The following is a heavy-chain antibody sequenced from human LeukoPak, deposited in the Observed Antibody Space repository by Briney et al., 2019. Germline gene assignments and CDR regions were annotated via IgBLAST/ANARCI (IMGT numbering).Heavy chain of an antibody. CDR1: GGSISSRNW. CDR2: IYHSGST. V-gene: IGHV4-4*02. D-gene: IGHD2-15*01. J-gene: IGHJ4*02. CDR3: ASVSGVAATRYFDY. Sequence: SGTLALTCGVSGGSISSRNWWSWVRQPPGKGLEWIGEIYHSGSTNYNPPLKSQVTISVDTSKNHFPLKLSSVAAADTAVYYCASVSGVAATRYFDYWGQGPLVTVSS.